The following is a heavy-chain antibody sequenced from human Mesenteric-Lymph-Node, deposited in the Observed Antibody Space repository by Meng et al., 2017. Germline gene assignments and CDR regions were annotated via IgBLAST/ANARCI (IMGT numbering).Heavy chain of an antibody. V-gene: IGHV3-21*01. CDR2: ISSSSSYI. J-gene: IGHJ4*02. D-gene: IGHD5-24*01. Sequence: EVQLVESGGGLVKPGGSLRRSCAASGFTFSRYSMNWVRQAPGMGLEWVSSISSSSSYIYYADSVKGRFTISRDNAKNSLYLQMNSLRAEDTAVYYCARNVRLRDGYNSDYWGQGTLVTVSS. CDR1: GFTFSRYS. CDR3: ARNVRLRDGYNSDY.